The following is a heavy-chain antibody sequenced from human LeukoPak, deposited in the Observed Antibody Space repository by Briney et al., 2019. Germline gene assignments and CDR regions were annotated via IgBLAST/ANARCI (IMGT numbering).Heavy chain of an antibody. J-gene: IGHJ5*02. CDR2: MNPNSGNT. CDR1: GYAFTSYD. D-gene: IGHD3-10*01. V-gene: IGHV1-8*03. CDR3: ARGGSYSWFDP. Sequence: APVKVSCKASGYAFTSYDINWVRQATGQGLEWMGWMNPNSGNTGYAQKFQGRVTITRNTSISTAYMELSSLRSEDTAVYYCARGGSYSWFDPWGQGTLVTVSS.